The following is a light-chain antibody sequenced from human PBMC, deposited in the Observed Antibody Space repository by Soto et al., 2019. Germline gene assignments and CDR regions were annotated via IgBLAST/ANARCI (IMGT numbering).Light chain of an antibody. V-gene: IGKV1-9*01. CDR2: AAS. CDR1: QGISSY. Sequence: DIQLTQSPSFLSASVGDRVTITCWASQGISSYLAWYQQKPGKAPKLLIYAASTLQSGVPSRFSGSGSGTEFTLTLSSLQPEDFATYYCQQLNSYPNTFGPGTKVDIK. CDR3: QQLNSYPNT. J-gene: IGKJ3*01.